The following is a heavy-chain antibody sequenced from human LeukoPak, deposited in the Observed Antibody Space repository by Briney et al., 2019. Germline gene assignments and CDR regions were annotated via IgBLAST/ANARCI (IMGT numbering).Heavy chain of an antibody. CDR3: TRLVNGGHFDY. J-gene: IGHJ4*02. Sequence: SETLSLTCSVSGASINDYYWTWIRQPPGKGLEWIGYVYHTGTSGYHPSLKSRVAMSLDTSKNQVSLKLSSVTAADTAVYFCTRLVNGGHFDYWGQGTLVTVSS. V-gene: IGHV4-59*01. CDR2: VYHTGTS. CDR1: GASINDYY. D-gene: IGHD2-8*01.